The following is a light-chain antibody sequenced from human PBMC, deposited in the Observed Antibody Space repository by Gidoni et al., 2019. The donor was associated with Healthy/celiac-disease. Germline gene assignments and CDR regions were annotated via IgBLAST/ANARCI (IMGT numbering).Light chain of an antibody. Sequence: EIVLTQSPGTLSLSPGQRATPSCRASQSVSSSYLAWYQQKPGQAPRLLIYGASSRATGIPDRFSGSGSGTDFTLTISRLEPEYFAVYYCQQYGSLGLYTFGQGTKLEIK. CDR1: QSVSSSY. V-gene: IGKV3-20*01. J-gene: IGKJ2*01. CDR3: QQYGSLGLYT. CDR2: GAS.